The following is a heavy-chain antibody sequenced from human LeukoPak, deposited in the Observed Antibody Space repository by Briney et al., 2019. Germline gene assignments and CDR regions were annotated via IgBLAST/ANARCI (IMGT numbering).Heavy chain of an antibody. D-gene: IGHD1-7*01. CDR2: INTNTGNP. CDR3: ARDYTVTLGTTTYFQH. Sequence: ASVKVSCKASRYIFDIYAMIWVRQAPGQGLELMGWINTNTGNPTYAQGFTGRFVFSLDTSVSTAYLQISSLKAEDTAVYYCARDYTVTLGTTTYFQHWGQGTLVTVSS. J-gene: IGHJ1*01. CDR1: RYIFDIYA. V-gene: IGHV7-4-1*02.